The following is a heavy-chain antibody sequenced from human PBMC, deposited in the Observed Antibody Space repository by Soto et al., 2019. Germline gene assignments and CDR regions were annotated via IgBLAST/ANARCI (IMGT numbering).Heavy chain of an antibody. J-gene: IGHJ4*02. V-gene: IGHV4-38-2*01. CDR2: IYRSGTT. Sequence: SETLSLTCVVSNFSISSGYYWGWIRQSPGKGLEWIASIYRSGTTSYNPSLKSRVTISVDPSKNQFSLMLTAVTAADTAVYYCARTHSGSYYSVFNYWGRGSLVTVSS. CDR3: ARTHSGSYYSVFNY. D-gene: IGHD1-26*01. CDR1: NFSISSGYY.